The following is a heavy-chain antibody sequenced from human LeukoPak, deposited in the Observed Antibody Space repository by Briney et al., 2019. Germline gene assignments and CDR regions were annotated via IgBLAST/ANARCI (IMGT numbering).Heavy chain of an antibody. V-gene: IGHV1-69*01. Sequence: ASVKVSCKASGGTFISYAISWVRQAPGQGLEWMGGIIPIFGTANYAQKFQGRATITADESTSTAYMELSSLRSEDTAVYYCARGNYYYDSSGYSAEYFQHWGQGTLVTVSS. CDR2: IIPIFGTA. CDR3: ARGNYYYDSSGYSAEYFQH. J-gene: IGHJ1*01. D-gene: IGHD3-22*01. CDR1: GGTFISYA.